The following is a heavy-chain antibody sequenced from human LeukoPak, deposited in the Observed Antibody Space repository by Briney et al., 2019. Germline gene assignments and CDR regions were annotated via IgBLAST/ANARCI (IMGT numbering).Heavy chain of an antibody. Sequence: PGGSLRLSCAASGFSFSNYWTSWVRQAPGKGLEWVANIKEDGSEKYHVDSVKGRFTISRDNAKNSLYLQMNSLRAEDTAVYYCARVGYSGYDYGYWGQGTLVTVSS. V-gene: IGHV3-7*01. CDR3: ARVGYSGYDYGY. J-gene: IGHJ4*02. CDR2: IKEDGSEK. CDR1: GFSFSNYW. D-gene: IGHD5-12*01.